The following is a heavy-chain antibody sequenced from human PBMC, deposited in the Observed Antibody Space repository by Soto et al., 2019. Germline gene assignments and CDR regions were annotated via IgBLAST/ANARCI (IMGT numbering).Heavy chain of an antibody. Sequence: QVQLQESGPGLVKPSQTLSLTCTVSGGSISSGGYYWSWIRQHPGKGLEWIGYIYYSGSTYYIPSLKSGVTISVDTSKNQFSLKLSSVTAADTAVYYCARSPEATVTAFDYWGQGTLVTVSS. CDR3: ARSPEATVTAFDY. V-gene: IGHV4-31*03. CDR2: IYYSGST. CDR1: GGSISSGGYY. D-gene: IGHD4-17*01. J-gene: IGHJ4*02.